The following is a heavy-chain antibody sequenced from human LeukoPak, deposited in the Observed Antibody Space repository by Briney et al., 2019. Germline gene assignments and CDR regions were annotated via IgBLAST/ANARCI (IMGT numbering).Heavy chain of an antibody. CDR1: GFTFSSYS. CDR3: ARGGLRQNYFDY. V-gene: IGHV3-21*01. D-gene: IGHD2-21*02. CDR2: IISSSSYI. Sequence: PGGSLRLSCAASGFTFSSYSMNWVRQAPGKGLEWVSSIISSSSYIYYADSVKGRFNISRDNAKNSLYLQMNSLRAEDTAVYYCARGGLRQNYFDYWGQGTLVTVSS. J-gene: IGHJ4*02.